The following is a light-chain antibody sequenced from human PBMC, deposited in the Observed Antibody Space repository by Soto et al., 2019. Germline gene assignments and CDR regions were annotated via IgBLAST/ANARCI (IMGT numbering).Light chain of an antibody. Sequence: IVLTQSPATLSLSPGERATLSCRASQSVGSFLAWYQQKRGQAPRLLIYDASNRATGIPARFSGSGSGTDFPLTSSSLEPEDFTVYYCQQRSSWPWTFGQGTKVEIK. CDR2: DAS. J-gene: IGKJ1*01. V-gene: IGKV3-11*01. CDR1: QSVGSF. CDR3: QQRSSWPWT.